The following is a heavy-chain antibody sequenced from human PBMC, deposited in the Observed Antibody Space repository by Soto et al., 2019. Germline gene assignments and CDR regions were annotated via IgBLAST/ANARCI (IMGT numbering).Heavy chain of an antibody. CDR1: GFTFSTAW. Sequence: PGGSLRLSCVASGFTFSTAWMTWVRQAPGKGLEWVGRIKRKTDGGTIDYAAPVKGRFTISRDDSKNTLYLQMNSLKTEDTAVYYCTTISGYDTSWDHWGQGTLVTVSS. CDR3: TTISGYDTSWDH. D-gene: IGHD5-12*01. V-gene: IGHV3-15*01. CDR2: IKRKTDGGTI. J-gene: IGHJ4*02.